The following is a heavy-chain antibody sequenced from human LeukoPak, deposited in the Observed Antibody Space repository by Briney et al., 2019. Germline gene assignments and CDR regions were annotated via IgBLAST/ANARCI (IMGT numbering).Heavy chain of an antibody. V-gene: IGHV4-59*08. CDR3: ARHSTTIWSYFDC. J-gene: IGHJ4*02. D-gene: IGHD2-2*01. CDR1: GDSINSSY. CDR2: IYYSGSS. Sequence: SGALSLTCTVSGDSINSSYRSWIRQPPGKGLEWIGYIYYSGSSSYSPSLKSRVKISVDTSKNHVYLQLSCVTAADTAVYYCARHSTTIWSYFDCWGRGTLVTVFS.